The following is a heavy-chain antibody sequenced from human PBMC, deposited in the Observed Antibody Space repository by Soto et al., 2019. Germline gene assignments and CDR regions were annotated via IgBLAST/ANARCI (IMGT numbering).Heavy chain of an antibody. J-gene: IGHJ6*02. D-gene: IGHD3-10*01. CDR2: IKEDGSET. CDR1: GFTFSSFR. Sequence: QLVESGGGLVQPGGSLRLSCVVSGFTFSSFRMNWVGQAPGKGLEWVANIKEDGSETYDVDSVKGRFTISRDNANRSLFLQMNSLRAEDTAVYYCARSMVRGLNRCHGLDVWGQGTTVSVSS. CDR3: ARSMVRGLNRCHGLDV. V-gene: IGHV3-7*03.